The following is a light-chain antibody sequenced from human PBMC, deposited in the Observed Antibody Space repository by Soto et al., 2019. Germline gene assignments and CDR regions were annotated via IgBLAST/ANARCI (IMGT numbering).Light chain of an antibody. CDR2: DVS. J-gene: IGLJ2*01. CDR3: SSYAGSNNVV. Sequence: QSALTQPPSASGSPGQSVTISCTGTSSDVGGYNYVSWYQQHPGKATKLMIYDVSKRPSGVADRLSGSKSGNTASLTISGLQAEDEADYYCSSYAGSNNVVFGGGTKLTVL. CDR1: SSDVGGYNY. V-gene: IGLV2-8*01.